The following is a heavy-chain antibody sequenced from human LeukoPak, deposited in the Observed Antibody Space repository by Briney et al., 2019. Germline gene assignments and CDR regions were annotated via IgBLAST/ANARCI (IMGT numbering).Heavy chain of an antibody. J-gene: IGHJ4*02. CDR2: IGASGTTR. Sequence: AGGSLRLSCGASGFTFSTYAMTWVRQAPGKGLEWVSNIGASGTTRYYADSVKGRFSISRDNAKSSLYLQMNSLRVEDTAVYYCALLAVASDFDYWGQGALVTASS. D-gene: IGHD6-19*01. CDR1: GFTFSTYA. V-gene: IGHV3-48*03. CDR3: ALLAVASDFDY.